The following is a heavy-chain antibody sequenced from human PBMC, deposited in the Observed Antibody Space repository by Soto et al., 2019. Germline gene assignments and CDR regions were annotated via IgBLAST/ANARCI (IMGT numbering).Heavy chain of an antibody. CDR3: AKGIYDSSGYYYGGVDY. CDR2: ISSSSSYI. CDR1: GFTFSSYS. V-gene: IGHV3-21*01. D-gene: IGHD3-22*01. Sequence: LRLSCAASGFTFSSYSMNWVRQAPGKGLEWVSSISSSSSYIYYADSVKGRFTISRDNAKNSLYLQMNSLRAEDTAVYYCAKGIYDSSGYYYGGVDYWGQGTLVTVSS. J-gene: IGHJ4*02.